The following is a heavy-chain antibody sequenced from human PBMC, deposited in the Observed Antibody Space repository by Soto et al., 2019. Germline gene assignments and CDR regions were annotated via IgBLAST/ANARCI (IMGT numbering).Heavy chain of an antibody. D-gene: IGHD3-22*01. V-gene: IGHV5-10-1*01. Sequence: EVQLVQSGAEVKKPGESLRISCKGSGYSFTSYWISWVRQMPGKGLEWMGRIDPTDSYTNFSPSFQGHVTISADKSFNPAHQQWSSLKASDTAIYYCSRARHYPDASGYYSDYWGQGTLVTVSS. CDR1: GYSFTSYW. CDR3: SRARHYPDASGYYSDY. CDR2: IDPTDSYT. J-gene: IGHJ4*02.